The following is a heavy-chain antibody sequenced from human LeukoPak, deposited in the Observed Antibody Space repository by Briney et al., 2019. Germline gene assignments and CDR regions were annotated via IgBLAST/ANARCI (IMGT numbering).Heavy chain of an antibody. CDR2: IHTSGSN. Sequence: PSETLSLTRAVSGVSISPYYWAWIRQPPGKGLEWIGYIHTSGSNNQYPSLKSRVTISVDKSKNHFSLRLTSVTAADTAVYYCARLSAAVHLGAFDLWGQGTMVTASS. CDR1: GVSISPYY. D-gene: IGHD3-3*01. CDR3: ARLSAAVHLGAFDL. V-gene: IGHV4-4*09. J-gene: IGHJ3*01.